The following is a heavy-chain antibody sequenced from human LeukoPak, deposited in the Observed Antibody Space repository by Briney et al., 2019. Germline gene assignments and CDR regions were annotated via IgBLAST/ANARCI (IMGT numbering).Heavy chain of an antibody. CDR3: ARGQVGSSGWYVIGTPHYYYGMDV. J-gene: IGHJ6*02. D-gene: IGHD6-19*01. CDR1: GGTFSSYA. CDR2: IIPIFGTA. Sequence: SVKVSCKASGGTFSSYAISWVRQAPGQGLEWMGGIIPIFGTANYAQKFQGRVTITADESTSTAYMELSSLRSEDTAVYYCARGQVGSSGWYVIGTPHYYYGMDVWGQGTAVTVSS. V-gene: IGHV1-69*01.